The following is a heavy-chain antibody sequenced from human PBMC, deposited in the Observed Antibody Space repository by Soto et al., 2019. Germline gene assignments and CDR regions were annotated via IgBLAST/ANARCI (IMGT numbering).Heavy chain of an antibody. CDR1: GYTFTSYA. CDR3: ARGVILWPKNTAMVRYPDY. CDR2: INAGNGNT. V-gene: IGHV1-3*01. J-gene: IGHJ4*02. Sequence: ASVKVSCKASGYTFTSYAMHWVRQAPGQRLEWMGWINAGNGNTKYSQKFQGRVTITRDTSASTAYMELSSLRSEDTAVYYCARGVILWPKNTAMVRYPDYWGQGTLVTVSS. D-gene: IGHD5-18*01.